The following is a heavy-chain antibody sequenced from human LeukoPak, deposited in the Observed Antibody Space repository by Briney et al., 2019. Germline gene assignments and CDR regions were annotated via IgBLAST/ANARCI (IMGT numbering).Heavy chain of an antibody. CDR1: GGSISSGSYY. CDR3: ARGGIWFGESYSAY. V-gene: IGHV4-61*02. Sequence: PSETLSLTCNVSGGSISSGSYYWHWIRQPAGKGLKWCGGIYTSGRTTSSPALKSRVTISVDTSKNQCSLKLSSGTAADAAVYYCARGGIWFGESYSAYWGQGTLVTVSS. D-gene: IGHD3-10*01. CDR2: IYTSGRT. J-gene: IGHJ4*02.